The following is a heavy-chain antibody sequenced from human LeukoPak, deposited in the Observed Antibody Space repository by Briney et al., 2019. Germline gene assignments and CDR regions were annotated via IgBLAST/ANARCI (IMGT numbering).Heavy chain of an antibody. Sequence: SETLSLTCTVSGGSISSYYWSWIQQPAGKGLEWIGRIYTSGSTNYNPSLKSRVTMSVDTSKNQFSLKLSSVTAADTAVYYCARDDILTGYSSQSFDYWGQGTLVTVSS. D-gene: IGHD3-9*01. CDR1: GGSISSYY. J-gene: IGHJ4*02. V-gene: IGHV4-4*07. CDR3: ARDDILTGYSSQSFDY. CDR2: IYTSGST.